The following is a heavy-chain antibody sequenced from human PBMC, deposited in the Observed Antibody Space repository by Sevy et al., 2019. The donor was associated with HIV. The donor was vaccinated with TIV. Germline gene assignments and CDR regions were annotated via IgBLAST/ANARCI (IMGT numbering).Heavy chain of an antibody. CDR1: GFTFSNFA. CDR2: ISGTGDYT. V-gene: IGHV3-23*01. J-gene: IGHJ4*02. CDR3: AKKMGGGSGMAFLVDY. Sequence: GGSVRLSCAASGFTFSNFAMGWVRHAPGKGLDWISVISGTGDYTYYADSVKGRFTISRDNSENTLSLQMNSLRAEDTAIFYCAKKMGGGSGMAFLVDYWGQGTLVTVSS. D-gene: IGHD5-18*01.